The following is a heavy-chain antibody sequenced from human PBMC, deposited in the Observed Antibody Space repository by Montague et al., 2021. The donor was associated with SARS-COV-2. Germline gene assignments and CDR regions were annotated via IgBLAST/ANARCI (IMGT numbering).Heavy chain of an antibody. Sequence: SLRLSCAASGFYAMSWVRQAPGKGLEWVANIKQDGSEKYYVDSVKGRFTISRDNAKHSLYLQMSSLRAEDTAVYYCARVPSSSWYFEYWGQGTLVTVSS. J-gene: IGHJ4*02. CDR2: IKQDGSEK. CDR1: GFYA. CDR3: ARVPSSSWYFEY. V-gene: IGHV3-7*01. D-gene: IGHD6-13*01.